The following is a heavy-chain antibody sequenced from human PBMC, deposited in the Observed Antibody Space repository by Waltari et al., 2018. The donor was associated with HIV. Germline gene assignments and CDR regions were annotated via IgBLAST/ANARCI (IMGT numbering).Heavy chain of an antibody. CDR3: AASPERPGFEAPLFFFDY. CDR2: ITPVFGTT. V-gene: IGHV1-69*13. J-gene: IGHJ4*02. Sequence: VQLVQSGAEMKKPGSSVRVSCKGSRGVFTNFSFNWLRQAPGQRPEWMAEITPVFGTTDYARKFRGRVTLSADKSASTIYMDLRSLSSGDTAVYYCAASPERPGFEAPLFFFDYWGQGTLITVSS. CDR1: RGVFTNFS. D-gene: IGHD5-12*01.